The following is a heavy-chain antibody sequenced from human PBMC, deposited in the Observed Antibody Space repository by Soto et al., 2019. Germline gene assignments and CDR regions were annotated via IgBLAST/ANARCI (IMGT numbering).Heavy chain of an antibody. CDR2: IYYSGST. D-gene: IGHD2-21*01. CDR1: GGSISSGGYY. Sequence: QVQLHESGPGLVKPSQTLSLTCTVSGGSISSGGYYWSLIRQHPGKGLEWFGYIYYSGSTYYNPSRNSQVTISVDTSKNQFSLKPSSVPAAATAVYYCAREPIKWGHGNLVTVSS. CDR3: AREPIK. J-gene: IGHJ4*01. V-gene: IGHV4-31*01.